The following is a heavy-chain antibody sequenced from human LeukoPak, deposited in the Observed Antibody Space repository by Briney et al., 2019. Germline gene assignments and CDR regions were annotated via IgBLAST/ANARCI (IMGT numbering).Heavy chain of an antibody. V-gene: IGHV4-59*11. CDR1: GDSIRSHY. D-gene: IGHD5-24*01. J-gene: IGHJ3*01. CDR3: ARGGEGYNDDAFEV. Sequence: SETLSLTCTVSGDSIRSHYCAWIRQSPGKGLEWIGHIYNSATTDHNPSFKSRVTISLDTSKKQFSLKMTSVTALDSAVYYCARGGEGYNDDAFEVWGLGTAVTVSS. CDR2: IYNSATT.